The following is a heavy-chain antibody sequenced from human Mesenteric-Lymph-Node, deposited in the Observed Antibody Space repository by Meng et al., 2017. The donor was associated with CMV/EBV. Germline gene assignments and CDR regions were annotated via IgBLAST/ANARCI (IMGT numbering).Heavy chain of an antibody. CDR2: IFSSGST. CDR1: GGSVSSGGFF. CDR3: ARAGGFLGYY. D-gene: IGHD3-3*01. V-gene: IGHV4-61*03. J-gene: IGHJ4*02. Sequence: GSLRLSCAVSGGSVSSGGFFWSWIRQSPGKGLEWIGYIFSSGSTNYNPSLKSRVTMSADTSKNHFSLKLSSVTAADTAVYYCARAGGFLGYYWGQGTLVTVSS.